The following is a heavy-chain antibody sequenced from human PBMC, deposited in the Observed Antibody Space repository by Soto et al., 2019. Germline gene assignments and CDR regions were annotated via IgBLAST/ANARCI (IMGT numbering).Heavy chain of an antibody. CDR3: ARQRTTVVTQAYFDH. CDR1: GESISSSSYY. D-gene: IGHD2-21*02. CDR2: IYYSGRT. J-gene: IGHJ4*02. V-gene: IGHV4-39*01. Sequence: SETLSLICIVSGESISSSSYYWGWIRQPPGKGLEWIGSIYYSGRTYYNPSFKSRVTISIDTSKNQFSLKLSSVTATDTAVYYCARQRTTVVTQAYFDHWGQGALVTVSS.